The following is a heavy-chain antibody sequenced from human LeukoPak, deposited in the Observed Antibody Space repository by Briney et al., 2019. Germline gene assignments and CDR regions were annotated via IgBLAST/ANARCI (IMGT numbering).Heavy chain of an antibody. V-gene: IGHV4-61*01. D-gene: IGHD3-22*01. CDR2: IYYSGST. J-gene: IGHJ4*02. CDR3: ASVYDSSGYYPF. Sequence: SETLSLTCTVSGGSVSSGSYYWSWIRQPPGKGLEWIGYIYYSGSTSYNPSLKSRVTISVDTSKNQFSLKLSSVTAADTAVYYCASVYDSSGYYPFWGQGTLVTVSS. CDR1: GGSVSSGSYY.